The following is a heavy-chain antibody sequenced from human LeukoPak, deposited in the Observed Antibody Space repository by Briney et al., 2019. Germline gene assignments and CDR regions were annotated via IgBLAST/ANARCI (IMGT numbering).Heavy chain of an antibody. D-gene: IGHD7-27*01. CDR3: ASSLGPLTEY. V-gene: IGHV3-74*01. CDR1: GFNFGSHW. CDR2: INSGGSGT. J-gene: IGHJ4*02. Sequence: GGSLRLSCAASGFNFGSHWMHWVRQTPEQGLLWVSRINSGGSGTSYADSVEGRFTISRDNAKNTVSLQMNSLRAEDTAVYFCASSLGPLTEYWGQGTLVTVSS.